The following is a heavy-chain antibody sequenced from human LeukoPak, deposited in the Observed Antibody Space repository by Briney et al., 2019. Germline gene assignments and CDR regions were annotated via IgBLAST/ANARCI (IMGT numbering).Heavy chain of an antibody. V-gene: IGHV3-21*01. CDR3: ARGVRDFDWLFDY. Sequence: PGGSLRLSCAASGFTFSSYSMNWVRQAPGKGLEWLSPISRSSSYIYYADSVKGRFTISRDNAKNSLYLQMNSLRAEDTAVYYCARGVRDFDWLFDYWGQGTLVTVSS. CDR1: GFTFSSYS. D-gene: IGHD3-9*01. J-gene: IGHJ4*02. CDR2: ISRSSSYI.